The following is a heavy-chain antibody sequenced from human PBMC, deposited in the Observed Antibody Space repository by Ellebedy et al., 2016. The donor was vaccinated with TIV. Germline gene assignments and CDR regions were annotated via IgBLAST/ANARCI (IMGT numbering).Heavy chain of an antibody. CDR2: ISSNGGST. Sequence: PGGSLRLSCAASGFTFSSYAMHWVRQAPGKGLEYVSAISSNGGSTYYANSVKGRFTISRDNSKNTLYLQMGSLRAEDMAVYYCARGVVVPAALDYWGQGTLVTVSS. CDR3: ARGVVVPAALDY. V-gene: IGHV3-64*01. J-gene: IGHJ4*02. CDR1: GFTFSSYA. D-gene: IGHD2-2*01.